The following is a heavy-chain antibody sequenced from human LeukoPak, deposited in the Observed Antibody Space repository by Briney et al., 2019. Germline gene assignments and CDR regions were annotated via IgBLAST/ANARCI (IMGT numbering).Heavy chain of an antibody. Sequence: SETLSLICTVSGGSVSSGSYYWSWIRQPPGKGLEWIGYIYYSGSTNYNPSLKSRVTISVDTSKNQFSLKLSSVTAADTAVYYCARAYCSSTSCYEDYYYYYGMDVWGQGTTVTVSS. CDR3: ARAYCSSTSCYEDYYYYYGMDV. CDR2: IYYSGST. V-gene: IGHV4-61*01. J-gene: IGHJ6*02. CDR1: GGSVSSGSYY. D-gene: IGHD2-2*01.